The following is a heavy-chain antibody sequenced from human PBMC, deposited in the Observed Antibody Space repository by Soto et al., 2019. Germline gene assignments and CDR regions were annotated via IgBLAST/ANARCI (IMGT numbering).Heavy chain of an antibody. D-gene: IGHD3-10*01. CDR2: ISVYNGNT. CDR3: ARDRRCVRGYLYNWFDV. V-gene: IGHV1-18*01. Sequence: ASVKVSCKASGYTFASYGISWVRQAPGQGLEWMGWISVYNGNTNYAQKLQGRVTMTTDTSTSTAYMELRSLRSDDTAVYYCARDRRCVRGYLYNWFDVWGKGTLVTVSS. J-gene: IGHJ5*02. CDR1: GYTFASYG.